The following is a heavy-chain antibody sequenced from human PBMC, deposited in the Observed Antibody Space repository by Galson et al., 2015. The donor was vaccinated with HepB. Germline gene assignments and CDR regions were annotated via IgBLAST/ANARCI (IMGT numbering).Heavy chain of an antibody. CDR1: GYTFTGYY. Sequence: SVKVSCKASGYTFTGYYMHWVRQAPGQGLEWMGWINPNSGGTNYAQKFQGWVTMTRDTSISTAYMELSRLRSDDTAVYYCARGGGVVLWLGELWFGGGMDVWGQGTTVTVSS. CDR2: INPNSGGT. D-gene: IGHD3-10*01. CDR3: ARGGGVVLWLGELWFGGGMDV. J-gene: IGHJ6*02. V-gene: IGHV1-2*04.